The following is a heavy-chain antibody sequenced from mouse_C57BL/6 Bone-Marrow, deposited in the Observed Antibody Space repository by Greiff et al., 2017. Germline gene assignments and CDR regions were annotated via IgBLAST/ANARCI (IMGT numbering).Heavy chain of an antibody. D-gene: IGHD1-1*01. CDR2: INPNNSGP. CDR3: ARRGYYGRSLCRYVDV. V-gene: IGHV1-26*01. CDR1: GYTFTDYY. J-gene: IGHJ1*03. Sequence: EVQLQQSGPELVKPGASVKISCKASGYTFTDYYMNWVKQSHGKSLEWIGDINPNNSGPSYNQKFKGKATLSVATYTSTAYMELRSLTSEDSAVYYGARRGYYGRSLCRYVDVWGTGTTVTVSS.